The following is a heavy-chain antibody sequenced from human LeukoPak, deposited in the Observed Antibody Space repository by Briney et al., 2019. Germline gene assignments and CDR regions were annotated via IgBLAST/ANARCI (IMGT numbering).Heavy chain of an antibody. CDR2: VRGRDDST. CDR1: GFTVSSCA. CDR3: AKDGYCTTVTCYGWLDY. D-gene: IGHD2-2*03. Sequence: GGSLRLSCVASGFTVSSCAMSWVRLAPGKGLEWVTGVRGRDDSTFYADSVRGRFTISRDNSRNALYLQMDSLRAEDTAVYYCAKDGYCTTVTCYGWLDYWGLGTLVTVSS. V-gene: IGHV3-23*01. J-gene: IGHJ4*02.